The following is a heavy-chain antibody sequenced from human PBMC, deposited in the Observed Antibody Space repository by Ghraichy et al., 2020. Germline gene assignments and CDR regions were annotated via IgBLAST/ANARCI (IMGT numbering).Heavy chain of an antibody. V-gene: IGHV3-30*18. CDR3: AKDLPGDQAY. CDR2: ISYDGSNK. CDR1: GFTFSSYG. D-gene: IGHD7-27*01. Sequence: GGSLRLSCAASGFTFSSYGMHWVRQAPGKGLEWVAVISYDGSNKYYADPVKGRFTISRDNSKNTLYLQMNSLRAEDTAVYYCAKDLPGDQAYWGQGTLVTVSS. J-gene: IGHJ4*02.